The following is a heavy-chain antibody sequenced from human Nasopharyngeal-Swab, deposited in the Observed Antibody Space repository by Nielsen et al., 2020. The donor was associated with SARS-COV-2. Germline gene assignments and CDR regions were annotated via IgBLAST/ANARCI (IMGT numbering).Heavy chain of an antibody. D-gene: IGHD3-10*01. V-gene: IGHV3-23*01. J-gene: IGHJ4*02. Sequence: LSLTCAVSGFTFSSYTMSWVRQAPGKGLEWVSAISGSGGNTHSADSVKGRFTISRDNSKNTLYLQMNSLRAEDTAVYYCAKYGSGGYSFDYWGQGTLVTVSS. CDR3: AKYGSGGYSFDY. CDR2: ISGSGGNT. CDR1: GFTFSSYT.